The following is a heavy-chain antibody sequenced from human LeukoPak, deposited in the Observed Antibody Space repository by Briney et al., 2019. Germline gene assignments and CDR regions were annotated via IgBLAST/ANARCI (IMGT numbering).Heavy chain of an antibody. V-gene: IGHV3-23*01. CDR1: GFTFSSSA. D-gene: IGHD2-15*01. Sequence: GGSLRLSCAASGFTFSSSAMSWVRQAPGKGLEWVSAISNSGGYTYYADSVQGRFTISRDNSKNTLCLQMNSLRAEDTAVYYCAKQLGYCSDGSCYFPYWGQGTLVTVSS. CDR2: ISNSGGYT. CDR3: AKQLGYCSDGSCYFPY. J-gene: IGHJ4*02.